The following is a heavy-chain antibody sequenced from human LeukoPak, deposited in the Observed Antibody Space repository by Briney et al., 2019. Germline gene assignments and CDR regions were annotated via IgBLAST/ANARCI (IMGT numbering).Heavy chain of an antibody. J-gene: IGHJ5*02. CDR3: ARPTWDTAKSPFDP. CDR1: GFTFSSNS. CDR2: INSDGSST. D-gene: IGHD5-18*01. V-gene: IGHV3-74*01. Sequence: PGGSLRLSCAASGFTFSSNSMNWVRQAPGKGLVWVSRINSDGSSTSYADSVKGRFTISRDNAKNTLYLQMNSLRAEDTAVYYCARPTWDTAKSPFDPWGQGTLVTVSS.